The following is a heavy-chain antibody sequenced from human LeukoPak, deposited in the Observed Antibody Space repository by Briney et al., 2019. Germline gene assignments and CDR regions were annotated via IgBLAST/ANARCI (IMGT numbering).Heavy chain of an antibody. CDR2: IYTSGST. CDR3: ARGEQLVVWFDP. Sequence: PSQTLSLTCTVSGGSISSGSYYWSWIRQPAGKGLEWIGRIYTSGSTNYNPSLKSRVTISVDTSKNQFSLKLSSVTAADTAVYYCARGEQLVVWFDPWGQGALVTVSS. D-gene: IGHD6-6*01. V-gene: IGHV4-61*02. J-gene: IGHJ5*02. CDR1: GGSISSGSYY.